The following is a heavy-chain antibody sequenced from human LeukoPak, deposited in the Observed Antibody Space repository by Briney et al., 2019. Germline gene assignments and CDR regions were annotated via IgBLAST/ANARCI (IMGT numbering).Heavy chain of an antibody. CDR3: ARELGGTKTGGFDI. CDR1: GFRFSYHD. D-gene: IGHD1-14*01. J-gene: IGHJ3*02. Sequence: QPGGSLRLSCAASGFRFSYHDMHWVRQAPGKGLEFVSSIGAAGAHTFYADSVEGRFTISRDSFQSTMYLQMDGLRPEDSAVYYCARELGGTKTGGFDIWGQGTVVTVSS. V-gene: IGHV3-64*02. CDR2: IGAAGAHT.